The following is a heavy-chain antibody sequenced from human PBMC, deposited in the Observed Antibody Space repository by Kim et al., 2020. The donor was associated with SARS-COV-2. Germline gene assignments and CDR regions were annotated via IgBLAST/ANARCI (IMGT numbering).Heavy chain of an antibody. Sequence: NNPSLKSRDTVTVDTSQNQFSVTLGSVTAADAAVYYCAGPAVGNDAFDIWGQGTMVTVSS. J-gene: IGHJ3*02. D-gene: IGHD1-1*01. V-gene: IGHV4-39*01. CDR3: AGPAVGNDAFDI.